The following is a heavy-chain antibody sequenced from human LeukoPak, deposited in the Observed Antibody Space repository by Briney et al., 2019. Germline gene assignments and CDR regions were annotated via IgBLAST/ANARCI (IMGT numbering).Heavy chain of an antibody. CDR2: IYYGGST. D-gene: IGHD3-10*01. V-gene: IGHV4-59*01. Sequence: SETLSLTSTVSGGSISSYYWSWIRPPPGKGLEWIGNIYYGGSTNYNPSLKSRVTISVDTSKNQFSLKLSSVTAADTAVYYCARGFNPYYYGSGSYYPFDYWGQGTLVTVSS. J-gene: IGHJ4*02. CDR1: GGSISSYY. CDR3: ARGFNPYYYGSGSYYPFDY.